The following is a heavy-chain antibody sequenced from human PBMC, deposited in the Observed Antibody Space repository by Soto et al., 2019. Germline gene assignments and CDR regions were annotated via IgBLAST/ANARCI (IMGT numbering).Heavy chain of an antibody. D-gene: IGHD3-3*01. CDR2: ISYRGTT. V-gene: IGHV4-30-4*01. Sequence: QVQLQESGPGLVKPSQTLSLTCTVSGAPISSGDYYWSWIRQPPGKGLEWIAHISYRGTTNYNPSLKSRVTMSVDTSKNQFSLKLNSVNAADTAVYYCVRALGSRFMEWPRFDPWGQGTLVTVSS. CDR3: VRALGSRFMEWPRFDP. J-gene: IGHJ5*02. CDR1: GAPISSGDYY.